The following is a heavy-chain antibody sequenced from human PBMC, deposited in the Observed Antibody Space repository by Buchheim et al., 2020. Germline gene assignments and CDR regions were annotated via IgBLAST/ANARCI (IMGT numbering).Heavy chain of an antibody. Sequence: QVQLQESGPGLVKPSQTLSLTCTVSGGSISSAAYSWSWIRQPPGKGLEWIGYIYYTGSSYYNPSLKSRVTISLDTSQNPFSLRLSSVTAADAAVYYCARGDGNDAPKFDSWGQGTL. CDR2: IYYTGSS. V-gene: IGHV4-30-4*01. CDR3: ARGDGNDAPKFDS. D-gene: IGHD1-1*01. J-gene: IGHJ4*02. CDR1: GGSISSAAYS.